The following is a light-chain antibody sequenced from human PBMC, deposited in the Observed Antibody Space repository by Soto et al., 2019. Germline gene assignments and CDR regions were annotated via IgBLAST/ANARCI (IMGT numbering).Light chain of an antibody. CDR3: QTWGTGIVL. Sequence: QLVLTQSPSASASLGASVKLTCTLSSGHSNYAIAWHQQQPEKGPRYLMKINSDGSHSKGGGIPDRFSGSSSGAERYLTISSLQSEDEADYYCQTWGTGIVLFGGGTKVTVL. V-gene: IGLV4-69*01. J-gene: IGLJ2*01. CDR2: INSDGSH. CDR1: SGHSNYA.